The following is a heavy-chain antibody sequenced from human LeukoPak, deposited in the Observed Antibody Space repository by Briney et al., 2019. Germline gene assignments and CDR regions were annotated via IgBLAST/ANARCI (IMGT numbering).Heavy chain of an antibody. Sequence: PGGSLRLSCEASGLAYFHYGMHWARQSRGRGLDWVSVTWKDGSYKYCADPVEGRFTISTDNPNNTLYLQMNSLRDEDTAIYYCAKVVQYTASTGTGLDYWGQGTLVTVSS. CDR3: AKVVQYTASTGTGLDY. D-gene: IGHD1-1*01. J-gene: IGHJ4*02. V-gene: IGHV3-33*06. CDR1: GLAYFHYG. CDR2: TWKDGSYK.